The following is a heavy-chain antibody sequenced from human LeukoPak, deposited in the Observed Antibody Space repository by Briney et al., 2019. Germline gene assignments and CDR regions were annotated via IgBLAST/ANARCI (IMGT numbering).Heavy chain of an antibody. Sequence: GGSLRLSCAASGFTLTSYWMHWVRQTPGRGLLWVSRINPDGSSTSYADSVKGRFTISRDTAKNTLYLQMNSLRAEDTAVYYCARANSGWYSYWGQGTLVTVSS. CDR2: INPDGSST. CDR3: ARANSGWYSY. V-gene: IGHV3-74*01. CDR1: GFTLTSYW. J-gene: IGHJ4*02. D-gene: IGHD6-19*01.